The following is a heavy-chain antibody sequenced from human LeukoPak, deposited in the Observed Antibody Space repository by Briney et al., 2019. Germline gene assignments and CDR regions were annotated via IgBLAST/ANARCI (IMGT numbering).Heavy chain of an antibody. V-gene: IGHV3-33*01. CDR3: ARGWALAGNPNWFDP. Sequence: GGSLKLSCAASGSTFRNYAMHWVRQAPGKGLEWVAVIWHDGGEKHYEDSVKGRFTISRDNSKNTLYLQMSSLRAEDTALYYCARGWALAGNPNWFDPWGQETLVTVSS. CDR2: IWHDGGEK. D-gene: IGHD6-19*01. J-gene: IGHJ5*02. CDR1: GSTFRNYA.